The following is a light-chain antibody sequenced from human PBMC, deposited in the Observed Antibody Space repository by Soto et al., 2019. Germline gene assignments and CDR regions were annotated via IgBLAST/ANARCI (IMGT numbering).Light chain of an antibody. J-gene: IGKJ4*01. Sequence: DIQMTPSPSSLSTSVGDRVTITCRASQSISSYLNWYQQKPGKAPKLLIYAASSLQSGVPSRFSGSGSETEFSLTIRALQTEDFATYECQQLSRYPLTFGGGTKVDIK. V-gene: IGKV1-39*01. CDR1: QSISSY. CDR2: AAS. CDR3: QQLSRYPLT.